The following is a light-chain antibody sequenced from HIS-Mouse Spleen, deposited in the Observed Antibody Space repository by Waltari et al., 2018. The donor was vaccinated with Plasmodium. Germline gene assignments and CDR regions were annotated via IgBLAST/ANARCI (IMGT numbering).Light chain of an antibody. J-gene: IGKJ2*01. Sequence: EIVMTQSPATLSVSPGERATLSCRASQSVSSNLAWHQQKPGQAPRLLIYGASTRATGIPARFSGSGSGTEFTLTISSLQSEDFAVYYCQQYNNWPPYTFGQGTELEIK. V-gene: IGKV3-15*01. CDR3: QQYNNWPPYT. CDR1: QSVSSN. CDR2: GAS.